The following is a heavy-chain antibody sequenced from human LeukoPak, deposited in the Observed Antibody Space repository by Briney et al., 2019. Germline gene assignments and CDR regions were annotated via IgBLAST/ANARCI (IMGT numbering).Heavy chain of an antibody. CDR3: ARSFGVVIPYGMDV. V-gene: IGHV3-66*01. CDR1: GFTVSSNY. D-gene: IGHD3-3*01. J-gene: IGHJ6*02. Sequence: GGSLRLSCAASGFTVSSNYMSWVRQAPGKGLEWVSVIYSGGSTYYADSVKGRFTISRDNSKNTLYLQINSLRAEDTAVYYCARSFGVVIPYGMDVWGQGTTVTVSS. CDR2: IYSGGST.